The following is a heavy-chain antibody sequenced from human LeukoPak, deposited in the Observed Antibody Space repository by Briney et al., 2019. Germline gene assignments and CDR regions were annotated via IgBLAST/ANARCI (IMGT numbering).Heavy chain of an antibody. CDR2: ISAYNGNT. V-gene: IGHV1-18*01. Sequence: GASVKVSCKASGYTFTSYGISWVRQAPGQGLEWMGWISAYNGNTNYAQKIQGRVTMTTDTSTSTAYMELRSLRSDDTAVYYCASEREYSYGKRLDYWGQGTLVTVSS. CDR1: GYTFTSYG. CDR3: ASEREYSYGKRLDY. D-gene: IGHD5-18*01. J-gene: IGHJ4*02.